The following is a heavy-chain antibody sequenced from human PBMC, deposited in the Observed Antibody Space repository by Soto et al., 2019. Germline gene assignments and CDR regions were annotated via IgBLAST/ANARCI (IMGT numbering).Heavy chain of an antibody. CDR3: ARDRCECSSTRCSGDGMDV. J-gene: IGHJ6*02. V-gene: IGHV4-4*02. D-gene: IGHD2-2*01. CDR2: IYHSGST. Sequence: QVQLQESGPGLVKPSGTLSLTCAVSGGSISSSNWWSWVRQPPGKGLEWIGEIYHSGSTNYNPSLKSRVTISVDKSKKQFSLKLSSVTAANTAVYYCARDRCECSSTRCSGDGMDVWGQGTTVTVSS. CDR1: GGSISSSNW.